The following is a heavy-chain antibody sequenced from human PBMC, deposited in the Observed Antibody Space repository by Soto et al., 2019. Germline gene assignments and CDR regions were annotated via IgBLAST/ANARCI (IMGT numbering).Heavy chain of an antibody. CDR3: ATATISPVSATLYHYGMDV. D-gene: IGHD6-25*01. CDR2: IMPVFHTT. Sequence: QVQLVQSGAEVKKPGSSVKVSCQASGGTFNNFAFTWVRQSPGQWLEWLGGIMPVFHTTNIAQTFQDRITVTADDFTTTVYMEMTSLRYDATAVYYCATATISPVSATLYHYGMDVWGQGTTVTVSS. J-gene: IGHJ6*02. V-gene: IGHV1-69*01. CDR1: GGTFNNFA.